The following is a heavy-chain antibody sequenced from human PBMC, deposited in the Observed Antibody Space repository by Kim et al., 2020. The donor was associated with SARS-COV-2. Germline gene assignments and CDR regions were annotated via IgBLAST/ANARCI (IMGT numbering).Heavy chain of an antibody. CDR3: VRDYEWAFDF. CDR2: IRCIR. V-gene: IGHV3-48*04. J-gene: IGHJ3*01. Sequence: GGSLRLSCAASGFKFTDYSFNWVRQAPGKGLEWISYIRCIRDYADSVKGGFTMSRDYATNAVFLQMNDLTVEDAARFFCVRDYEWAFDFWGQGTMVTVSP. D-gene: IGHD3-9*01. CDR1: GFKFTDYS.